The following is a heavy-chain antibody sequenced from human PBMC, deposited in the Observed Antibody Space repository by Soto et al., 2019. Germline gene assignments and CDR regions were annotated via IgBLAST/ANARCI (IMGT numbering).Heavy chain of an antibody. V-gene: IGHV1-69*01. J-gene: IGHJ6*02. Sequence: QVQLVQSGAEVKKPGSSVKVSCKASGGTFSSYAISWVRQAPGQGLEWMGGIIPIFGTANYAQKFQGRVTITADESTSTAYMELSSLRSEDTAVYYCARGNSSSSRGDYYYGMDVWGQGTTVTVSS. D-gene: IGHD6-6*01. CDR1: GGTFSSYA. CDR2: IIPIFGTA. CDR3: ARGNSSSSRGDYYYGMDV.